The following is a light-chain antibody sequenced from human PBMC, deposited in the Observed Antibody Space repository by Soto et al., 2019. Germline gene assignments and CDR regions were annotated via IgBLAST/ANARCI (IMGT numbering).Light chain of an antibody. CDR1: QTISWR. CDR2: DAS. J-gene: IGKJ1*01. CDR3: QQYASYWT. V-gene: IGKV1-5*01. Sequence: DIQMTQSPSTLSASVGDRVPITCRASQTISWRLAWYQQKPGKAPKLLIYDASSLEGGVPPRFSGSGSGTDFTLTISRLQPDDSATYYCQQYASYWTFGQGTKVEIE.